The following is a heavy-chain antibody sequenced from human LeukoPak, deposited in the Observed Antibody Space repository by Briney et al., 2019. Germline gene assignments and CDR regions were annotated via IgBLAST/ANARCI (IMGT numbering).Heavy chain of an antibody. CDR2: ISAYNGNT. Sequence: ASVKVSCKASGYTFTSYGISWVRRAPGQGLEWMGWISAYNGNTNYAQKLQGRVTMTTDTSTSTAYMELRSPRSDDTAVYYCARDGYCSSTSCYSSWAFDYWGQGTLVTVSS. CDR1: GYTFTSYG. V-gene: IGHV1-18*01. CDR3: ARDGYCSSTSCYSSWAFDY. J-gene: IGHJ4*02. D-gene: IGHD2-2*03.